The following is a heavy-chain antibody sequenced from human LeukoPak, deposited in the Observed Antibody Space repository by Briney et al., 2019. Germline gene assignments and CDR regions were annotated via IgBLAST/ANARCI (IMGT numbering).Heavy chain of an antibody. CDR2: IYSRGST. J-gene: IGHJ6*02. CDR3: ARDPAVTHLYYYGMDV. D-gene: IGHD4-17*01. CDR1: GFTVSSNY. V-gene: IGHV3-53*01. Sequence: GGSLRLSCAASGFTVSSNYMIWVRQAPGKGLEWVSVIYSRGSTYYGDSVKGRFTISRDNSKNTLYLQMNSLRAEDTAVYYCARDPAVTHLYYYGMDVWGQGTTVTVSS.